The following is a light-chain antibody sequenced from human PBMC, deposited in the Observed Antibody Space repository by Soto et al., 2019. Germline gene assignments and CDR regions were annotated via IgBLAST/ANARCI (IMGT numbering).Light chain of an antibody. CDR3: SSYTSTNTRVV. CDR1: SSDVGTYNF. J-gene: IGLJ2*01. V-gene: IGLV2-14*03. Sequence: QSALTQPASVSGSPGQSITISCSRTSSDVGTYNFVSWYQQHPGKAPKLMFFDVSNRPSGVSDRFSGSKSGNTAYLTISGLQAEDEADYYCSSYTSTNTRVVFGGGTQLTVL. CDR2: DVS.